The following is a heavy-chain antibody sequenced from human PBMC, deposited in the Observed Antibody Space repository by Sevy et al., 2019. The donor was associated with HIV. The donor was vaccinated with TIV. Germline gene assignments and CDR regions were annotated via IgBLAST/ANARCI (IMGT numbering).Heavy chain of an antibody. CDR3: AKVASADYYDSSGHMDV. Sequence: GGSLRLSCSASGFTFGSYGMHWVRQAPGKGLEWVAVISYDGSNKYYADSLKGRFTVSRDNSKNTLYLQMSSLRAEDTAVYYCAKVASADYYDSSGHMDVWGQGTTVTVSS. CDR1: GFTFGSYG. V-gene: IGHV3-30*18. CDR2: ISYDGSNK. J-gene: IGHJ6*02. D-gene: IGHD3-22*01.